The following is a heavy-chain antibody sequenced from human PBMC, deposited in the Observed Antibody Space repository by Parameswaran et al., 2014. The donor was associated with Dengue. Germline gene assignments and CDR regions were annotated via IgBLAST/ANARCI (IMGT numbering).Heavy chain of an antibody. CDR2: ISGSGGST. V-gene: IGHV3-23*01. Sequence: VRQAPGKGLEWVSAISGSGGSTYYADSVKGRFTISRDNSKNTLYLQMNSLRAEDTAVYYCAKPWSGWGAPSKVPNYFDYWGQGTLVTVSS. D-gene: IGHD3-10*01. CDR3: AKPWSGWGAPSKVPNYFDY. J-gene: IGHJ4*02.